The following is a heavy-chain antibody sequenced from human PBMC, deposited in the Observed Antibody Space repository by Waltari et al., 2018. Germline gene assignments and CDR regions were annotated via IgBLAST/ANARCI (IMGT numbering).Heavy chain of an antibody. D-gene: IGHD3-16*01. CDR3: ATYVGASIGKAAFDV. J-gene: IGHJ3*01. CDR2: SSYGGAT. V-gene: IGHV4-39*01. Sequence: GGSGRRPGKGLEWSATSSYGGATYNNPSLKSRVTISGDTSKNQFSLKLSSVTAADTGVYYCATYVGASIGKAAFDVWGQGTMVTVSS.